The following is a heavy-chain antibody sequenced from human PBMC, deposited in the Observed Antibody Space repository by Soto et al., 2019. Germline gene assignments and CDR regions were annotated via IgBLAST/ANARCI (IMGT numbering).Heavy chain of an antibody. V-gene: IGHV4-39*07. CDR3: ASSDPDTSGRHHSYGLDV. J-gene: IGHJ6*02. D-gene: IGHD3-10*01. Sequence: SETLSLTCTVSGVSISSSSYYWAWVRQPPGKGLEWIGYIYYSGITYYNPSLKSRVTMSIDTSKNQFSLNLISVTAADTAAYYCASSDPDTSGRHHSYGLDVWGQGTTVTVSS. CDR2: IYYSGIT. CDR1: GVSISSSSYY.